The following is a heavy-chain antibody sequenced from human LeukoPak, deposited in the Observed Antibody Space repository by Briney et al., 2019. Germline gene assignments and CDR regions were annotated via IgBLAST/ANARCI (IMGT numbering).Heavy chain of an antibody. CDR2: IYYSGST. Sequence: PSETLSLTCSVSGGSISSYYWSWIQQPPGKGLEWIGYIYYSGSTNYNPSLKSRVTISVDTSKNQFSLKLSSVTAADTAVYYCAGRSGYYTPTYFDYWGQGTLVTVSS. D-gene: IGHD3-3*01. CDR1: GGSISSYY. V-gene: IGHV4-59*01. J-gene: IGHJ4*02. CDR3: AGRSGYYTPTYFDY.